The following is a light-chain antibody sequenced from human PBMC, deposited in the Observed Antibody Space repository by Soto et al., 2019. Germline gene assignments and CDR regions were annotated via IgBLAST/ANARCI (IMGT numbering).Light chain of an antibody. CDR1: QTMNNY. Sequence: DIQMTQSPSSLSASVGDRVTMTCRASQTMNNYLSWIQQKPGKAPRLLIYAASTLQSGVPARFSGSGSGTDFTLTISSLQPEDFATYYCLQTYSIPFTFGPGTKVDVK. CDR3: LQTYSIPFT. V-gene: IGKV1-39*01. CDR2: AAS. J-gene: IGKJ3*01.